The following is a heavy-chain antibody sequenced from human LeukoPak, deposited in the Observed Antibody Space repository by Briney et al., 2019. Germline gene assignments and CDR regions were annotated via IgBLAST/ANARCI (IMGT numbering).Heavy chain of an antibody. CDR2: IKSKTDGGTT. V-gene: IGHV3-15*01. Sequence: GGSLRLSCAASGFTFSNAWMSWVRQAPGKGLEWVGRIKSKTDGGTTDYAAPVKGRFTISRDDSKNTLYLQMNSLRAEDTAVYYCAKELLPFSGSYPDYWGQGTLVTVSS. CDR1: GFTFSNAW. J-gene: IGHJ4*02. CDR3: AKELLPFSGSYPDY. D-gene: IGHD3-16*02.